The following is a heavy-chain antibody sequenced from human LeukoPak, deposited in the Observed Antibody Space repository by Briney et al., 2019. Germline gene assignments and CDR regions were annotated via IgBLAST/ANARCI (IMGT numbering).Heavy chain of an antibody. CDR1: GGSITTTNW. D-gene: IGHD1-26*01. Sequence: SGTLSLTCAVSGGSITTTNWWSWVRQPPGKGLGWIGEVHLSGATNYNPSLESRVSMSIDKSKNHLSLEVTSVTAADTAIYYCTRESGAFSPFGFWGQGTLLTVSS. V-gene: IGHV4-4*02. CDR2: VHLSGAT. J-gene: IGHJ4*02. CDR3: TRESGAFSPFGF.